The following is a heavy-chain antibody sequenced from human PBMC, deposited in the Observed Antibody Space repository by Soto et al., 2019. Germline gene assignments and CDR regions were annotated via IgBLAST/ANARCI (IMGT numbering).Heavy chain of an antibody. CDR3: ARDVRPPALAYFDL. J-gene: IGHJ2*01. Sequence: SETLSLTCSVSGASISNYYWIWIRQPAWKGLEWIGSVYASGSTNYNASLKSRVTISLDTSNSDFSLHLTSVTAAHPAVYYCARDVRPPALAYFDLWGPGPLVTVSS. D-gene: IGHD2-2*01. CDR1: GASISNYY. CDR2: VYASGST. V-gene: IGHV4-4*07.